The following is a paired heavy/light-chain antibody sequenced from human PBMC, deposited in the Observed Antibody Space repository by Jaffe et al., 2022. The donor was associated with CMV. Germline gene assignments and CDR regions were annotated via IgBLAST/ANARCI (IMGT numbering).Light chain of an antibody. V-gene: IGKV1-5*03. Sequence: DIQMTQSPSTLSAAVGDRVTITCRTSQSISSWLAWYQQKPGKAPALLIYKVSTLQSGVPSRFSGSGSGTEFTLTISSLQPDDLATYYCQQYNSYSRLTFGGGTKVEIK. CDR3: QQYNSYSRLT. CDR1: QSISSW. J-gene: IGKJ4*01. CDR2: KVS.
Heavy chain of an antibody. D-gene: IGHD3-22*01. Sequence: QVQLVQPGAEVKKPGASVKVSCKASGYTFTDYYIHWVRQAPGQGLEWMGWINPSSGATNYPQKFQGRVTVTRDTSISTVYMELRRLRSDDTAVYYCARDQGRYSSGLDSWGQGTLVTVSS. V-gene: IGHV1-2*02. CDR1: GYTFTDYY. CDR2: INPSSGAT. J-gene: IGHJ4*02. CDR3: ARDQGRYSSGLDS.